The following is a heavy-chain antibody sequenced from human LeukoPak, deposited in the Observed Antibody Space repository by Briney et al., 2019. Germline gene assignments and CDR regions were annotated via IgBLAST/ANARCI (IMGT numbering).Heavy chain of an antibody. V-gene: IGHV1-2*02. CDR3: AREEYSSGWYHYYYMDV. CDR1: GYTFNGYY. J-gene: IGHJ6*03. Sequence: ASVKVSCKASGYTFNGYYMHWVRQAPGQGLEWMGWINPNSGGTNYAQKFQGRVTMTRDTSISTAYMELSRLRSDDTAVYYCAREEYSSGWYHYYYMDVWGKGTTVTVSS. D-gene: IGHD6-19*01. CDR2: INPNSGGT.